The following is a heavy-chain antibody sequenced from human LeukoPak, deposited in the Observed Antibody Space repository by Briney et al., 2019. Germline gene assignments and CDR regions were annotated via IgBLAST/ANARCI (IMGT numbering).Heavy chain of an antibody. V-gene: IGHV3-11*04. CDR2: ISSSGSTI. CDR1: GFTFSDYY. Sequence: GGSLRLSCAASGFTFSDYYMGWIRQAPGKGLEWVSYISSSGSTIYYADSVKGRFTISRDNAKNSLYLQMNSLRAEDTAVYYCARHDYGDNDAFDIWGQGTMVTVSS. J-gene: IGHJ3*02. D-gene: IGHD4-17*01. CDR3: ARHDYGDNDAFDI.